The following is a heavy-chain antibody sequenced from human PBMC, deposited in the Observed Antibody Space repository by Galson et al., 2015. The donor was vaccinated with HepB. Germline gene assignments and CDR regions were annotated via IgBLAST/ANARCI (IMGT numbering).Heavy chain of an antibody. CDR2: IYYSGST. D-gene: IGHD3-3*01. Sequence: SETLSLTCTVSGGSVSSGSYYWSWIRQPPGKGLEWIGYIYYSGSTNYNPSLKSRVTISVDTSKNQFSLKLSSVTAADTAVYYCAREESRVLRGWFDPWGQGTLVTVSS. V-gene: IGHV4-61*01. J-gene: IGHJ5*02. CDR1: GGSVSSGSYY. CDR3: AREESRVLRGWFDP.